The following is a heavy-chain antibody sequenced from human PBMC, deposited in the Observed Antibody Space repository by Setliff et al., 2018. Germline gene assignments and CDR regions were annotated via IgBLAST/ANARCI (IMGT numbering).Heavy chain of an antibody. CDR2: IYHSGST. V-gene: IGHV4-38-2*01. D-gene: IGHD2-15*01. CDR3: ARGPCSGGSCYYQDY. CDR1: RYSITSDYY. Sequence: PSETLSLTCAVSRYSITSDYYWGWIRQPPGKGLEWIGTIYHSGSTYYNPSLKSRVTISVDTSKNQFSLKLSSVTAADTAVYYCARGPCSGGSCYYQDYWGQGTLVTVSS. J-gene: IGHJ4*02.